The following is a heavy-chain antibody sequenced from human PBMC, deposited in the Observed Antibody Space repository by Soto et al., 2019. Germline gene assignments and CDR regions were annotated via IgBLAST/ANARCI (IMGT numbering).Heavy chain of an antibody. V-gene: IGHV4-59*08. J-gene: IGHJ4*02. D-gene: IGHD3-3*01. CDR2: IYYAGST. Sequence: QVQLQESGPGLVKPSETLSLTCTVSGGSLSSYYWSWIRQPPGRGLEWIGYIYYAGSTTYNPSLKSRVTISLDASKNQVPLEWTSVTAADTAVYYCARLGGYYQALDSWGQGTLVTVSS. CDR3: ARLGGYYQALDS. CDR1: GGSLSSYY.